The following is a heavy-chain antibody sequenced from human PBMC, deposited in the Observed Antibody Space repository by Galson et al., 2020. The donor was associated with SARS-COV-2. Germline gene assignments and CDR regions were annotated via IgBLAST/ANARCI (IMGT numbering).Heavy chain of an antibody. V-gene: IGHV3-30-3*01. CDR3: ARGLSGTYYYFDS. D-gene: IGHD1-26*01. CDR2: ISYDGSNE. CDR1: GFNFNTYA. Sequence: PGGSLRLSCAASGFNFNTYAMHWVRQAPGKGLEWVALISYDGSNEYYADSVRGRFTISRDNSKSKDTLYLQMNSLRSEDTAVYYCARGLSGTYYYFDSRGQGTLVTVSS. J-gene: IGHJ4*02.